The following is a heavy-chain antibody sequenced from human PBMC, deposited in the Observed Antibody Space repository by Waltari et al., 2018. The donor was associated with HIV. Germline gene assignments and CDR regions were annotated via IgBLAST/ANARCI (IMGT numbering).Heavy chain of an antibody. CDR1: GGSISSRSYY. D-gene: IGHD6-19*01. CDR3: ARVFGWYSSGWYGISY. V-gene: IGHV4-39*07. Sequence: QLQLQESGPGLVKPSETLSLTCTVSGGSISSRSYYWGWIRQPPGKGLEWIGSSYYSGSTYYNPSLKSRVTISVDTSKNQFALKLSAVTAADTAVYDCARVFGWYSSGWYGISYWGQGTLVTVSS. J-gene: IGHJ4*02. CDR2: SYYSGST.